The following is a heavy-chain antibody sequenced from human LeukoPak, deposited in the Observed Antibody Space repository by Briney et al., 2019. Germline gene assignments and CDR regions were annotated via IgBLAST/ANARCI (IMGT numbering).Heavy chain of an antibody. CDR3: ARTHQKGVLPATLGI. CDR2: IYYSGSSGST. D-gene: IGHD7-27*01. V-gene: IGHV4-59*01. Sequence: SETLSLTCTVSGGSINNYYWSWIRQPPGKGLEWIGYIYYSGSSGSTNYNPSLKSRVTISVDTSKNQFSLKLSSVTAADTAVYYCARTHQKGVLPATLGIWGQGTLVTVSS. CDR1: GGSINNYY. J-gene: IGHJ3*02.